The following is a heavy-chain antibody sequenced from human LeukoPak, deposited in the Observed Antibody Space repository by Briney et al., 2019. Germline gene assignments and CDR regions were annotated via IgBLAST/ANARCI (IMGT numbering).Heavy chain of an antibody. V-gene: IGHV3-30*03. CDR3: AGSGISVSWMGMDV. J-gene: IGHJ6*02. CDR1: GFTFSSYA. D-gene: IGHD1-14*01. Sequence: PGGSLRLSCAASGFTFSSYAMSWVRQAPGKGLEWVAVISYDGSNKYYADSVKGRFTISRDNSKNTLYLQMNSLRTEDMAVYYCAGSGISVSWMGMDVWGQGTTVTVSS. CDR2: ISYDGSNK.